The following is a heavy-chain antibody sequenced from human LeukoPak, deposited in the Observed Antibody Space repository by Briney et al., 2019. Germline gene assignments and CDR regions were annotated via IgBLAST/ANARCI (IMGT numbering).Heavy chain of an antibody. J-gene: IGHJ5*02. Sequence: SETLSLTCTVSGGSISSYYWSWIRQPPGKGLEWIGYIYYSGSTNYNPSLKSRVTISVDTSKNQFSLKLSSVTAADTAVYYCARVLGGVVVVAATPVNNWFDPWGQGTLVTVSS. CDR2: IYYSGST. CDR3: ARVLGGVVVVAATPVNNWFDP. V-gene: IGHV4-59*01. D-gene: IGHD2-15*01. CDR1: GGSISSYY.